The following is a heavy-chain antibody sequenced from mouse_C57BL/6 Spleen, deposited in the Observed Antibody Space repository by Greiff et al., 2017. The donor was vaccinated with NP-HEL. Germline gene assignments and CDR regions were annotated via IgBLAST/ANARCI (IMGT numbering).Heavy chain of an antibody. V-gene: IGHV1-82*01. D-gene: IGHD2-4*01. CDR2: INPGDGDT. J-gene: IGHJ2*01. Sequence: QVQLQQSGPELVKPGASVKISCKASGYAFSSSWMHWVKQRPGKGLEWIGRINPGDGDTNYNGKLKGKATLTADKSSSTAYMQLSSLTSEDSAVYFCARCKIYYDSYFDYWGQGTTLTVSS. CDR3: ARCKIYYDSYFDY. CDR1: GYAFSSSW.